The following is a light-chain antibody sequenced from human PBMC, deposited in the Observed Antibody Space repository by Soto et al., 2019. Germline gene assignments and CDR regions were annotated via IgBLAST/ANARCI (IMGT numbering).Light chain of an antibody. Sequence: DIKLTQSPSFVSASVGDRVTITCRASQGISSYLAWYQQKPGKAPKLLIYAASTLQSGVPSIFSGSGSGTEFTLTISSLQPEDFATYYCQQLNSYPLTFVGGTKVEIK. CDR1: QGISSY. V-gene: IGKV1-9*01. CDR3: QQLNSYPLT. J-gene: IGKJ4*01. CDR2: AAS.